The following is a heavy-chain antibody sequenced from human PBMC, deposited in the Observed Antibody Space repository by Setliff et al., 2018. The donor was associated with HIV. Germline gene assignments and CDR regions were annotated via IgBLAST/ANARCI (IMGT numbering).Heavy chain of an antibody. D-gene: IGHD1-1*01. Sequence: PGGSLRLSCADSGFTFSRYWMSWVRQAPGKGLEWVASINQDGGQKYYVDSVKGRFTISRDNAKNSLYLQMDSLRAEDTAVYYCTRNEIWGQGTLVTVSS. CDR1: GFTFSRYW. CDR2: INQDGGQK. V-gene: IGHV3-7*01. J-gene: IGHJ4*02. CDR3: TRNEI.